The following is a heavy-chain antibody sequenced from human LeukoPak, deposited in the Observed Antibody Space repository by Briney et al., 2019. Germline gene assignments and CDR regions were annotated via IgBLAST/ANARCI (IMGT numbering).Heavy chain of an antibody. J-gene: IGHJ4*02. CDR2: IYSGGST. D-gene: IGHD6-13*01. CDR3: AREGIAAAGFDY. Sequence: GGSLRLSCAASGFTVSSNYMSWVRQAPGKGLEWVSVIYSGGSTYYADSVKGRFTISRDNSKSTLYLQMNSLRAEDTAVYYCAREGIAAAGFDYWGQGTLVTVSS. CDR1: GFTVSSNY. V-gene: IGHV3-66*01.